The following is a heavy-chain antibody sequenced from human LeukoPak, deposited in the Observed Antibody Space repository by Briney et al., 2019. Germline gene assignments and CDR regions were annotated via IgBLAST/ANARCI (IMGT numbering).Heavy chain of an antibody. CDR1: GGSISSSSYY. CDR2: IYYSGST. D-gene: IGHD6-13*01. CDR3: ARRGSSSFDY. Sequence: KPSETLSLTCTVSGGSISSSSYYWGWIRQPPGKGLEWIGSIYYSGSTYYKPSLKSRVTIYVDTSKNQFNLKLSSVTVADSAVYYCARRGSSSFDYWGQGTQVTVSS. J-gene: IGHJ4*02. V-gene: IGHV4-39*01.